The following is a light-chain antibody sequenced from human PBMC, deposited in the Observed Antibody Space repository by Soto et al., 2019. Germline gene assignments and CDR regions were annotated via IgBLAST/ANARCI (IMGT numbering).Light chain of an antibody. CDR3: QSSDSRLSGSDV. J-gene: IGLJ1*01. CDR1: SSNIGAGYH. CDR2: GDS. Sequence: QLVLTQPPSVSGAPGQRVTISCTGSSSNIGAGYHVHWYQQLPGAAPKLLIFGDSNRPSGVPDRFSGSKSGTSASLAITGLQAEDEADYYCQSSDSRLSGSDVFGTGTKLTVL. V-gene: IGLV1-40*01.